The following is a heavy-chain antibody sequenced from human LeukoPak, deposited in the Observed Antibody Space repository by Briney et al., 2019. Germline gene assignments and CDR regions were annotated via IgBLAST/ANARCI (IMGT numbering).Heavy chain of an antibody. D-gene: IGHD3-3*01. J-gene: IGHJ4*02. CDR2: INHRGST. CDR3: ADEDYDFWSGYSHY. Sequence: SETLSLTCAVYGGSFSGYYWSWIRQPPGKGLEWIGEINHRGSTNYNPSLKSRVTISVDTSKNQFSLKLSSVTAADTAVYYCADEDYDFWSGYSHYWGQGTLVTVSS. V-gene: IGHV4-34*01. CDR1: GGSFSGYY.